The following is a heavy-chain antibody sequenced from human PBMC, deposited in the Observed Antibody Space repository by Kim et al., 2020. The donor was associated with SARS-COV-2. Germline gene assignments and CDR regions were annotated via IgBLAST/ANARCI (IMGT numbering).Heavy chain of an antibody. D-gene: IGHD3-3*01. CDR1: GGSISSYY. J-gene: IGHJ6*02. V-gene: IGHV4-59*01. CDR2: IYYSGST. CDR3: ARAGGFLEPRVGMDV. Sequence: SETLSLTCTVSGGSISSYYWSWIRQPPGKGLEWIGYIYYSGSTNYNPSLKSRVTISVDTSKNQFSLKLSSVTAADTAVYYCARAGGFLEPRVGMDVWGQGTTVTVSS.